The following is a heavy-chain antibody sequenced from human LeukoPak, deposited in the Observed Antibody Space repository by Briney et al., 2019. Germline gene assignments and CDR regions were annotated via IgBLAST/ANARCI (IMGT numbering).Heavy chain of an antibody. V-gene: IGHV3-7*01. Sequence: GRSLRLSCAASGFTFSSYGMHWVRQAPGKGLEWVANIKQDGSEKYYVDSVKGRFTISRDNAKNSLYLQMNSLRAEDTAVYYCAREKTGFDIWGQGTMVTVSS. CDR3: AREKTGFDI. J-gene: IGHJ3*02. CDR1: GFTFSSYG. CDR2: IKQDGSEK.